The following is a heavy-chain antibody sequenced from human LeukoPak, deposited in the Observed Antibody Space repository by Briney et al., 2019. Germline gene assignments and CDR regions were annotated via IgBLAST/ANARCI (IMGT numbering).Heavy chain of an antibody. Sequence: IQPGGSLRLSCAASGFTVSSNYMSWVRQAPGKGLEWVSVIYSGGSTYYADSVKGRFTISRDNSKSTLYLQMNSLRAEDTAVYYCARAGDVWFGELSFWGQGTLVTVSS. D-gene: IGHD3-10*01. J-gene: IGHJ4*02. CDR2: IYSGGST. CDR1: GFTVSSNY. CDR3: ARAGDVWFGELSF. V-gene: IGHV3-53*01.